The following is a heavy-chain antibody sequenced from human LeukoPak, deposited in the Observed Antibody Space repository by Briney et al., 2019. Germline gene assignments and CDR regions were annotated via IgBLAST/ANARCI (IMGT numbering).Heavy chain of an antibody. CDR2: IYYSGST. CDR3: TRGAGWLIDY. CDR1: GGSISSGDYY. V-gene: IGHV4-30-4*02. Sequence: SETLSLTCTVSGGSISSGDYYWSWIRQPPGKGLEWIGYIYYSGSTYYNPSLKSRVTISADTSKNHFSLKLNSVTTADTAVYYCTRGAGWLIDYWGQGILVTVSS. J-gene: IGHJ4*02. D-gene: IGHD3-16*01.